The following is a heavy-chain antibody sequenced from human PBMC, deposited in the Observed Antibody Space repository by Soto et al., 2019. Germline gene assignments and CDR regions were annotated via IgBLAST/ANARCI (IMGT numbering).Heavy chain of an antibody. Sequence: PGGSLRLSCAASGFTFSSYAMSWVRQAPGKGLEWVSAISGSGGSTYYADSVKGRFTISRDNSKNTLYLQMNSLRAEDTAVYYCAKSSGYSYGHVIGYFDYWGQGTLVTVSS. CDR3: AKSSGYSYGHVIGYFDY. CDR1: GFTFSSYA. CDR2: ISGSGGST. J-gene: IGHJ4*02. V-gene: IGHV3-23*01. D-gene: IGHD5-18*01.